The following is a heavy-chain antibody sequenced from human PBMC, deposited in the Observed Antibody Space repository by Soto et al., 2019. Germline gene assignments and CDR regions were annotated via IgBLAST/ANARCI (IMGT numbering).Heavy chain of an antibody. D-gene: IGHD3-10*01. Sequence: PGGSLRLSCAASGFTFSSYAMSWVRQAPGKGLEWVSAISGSGGSTYYADSVKGRFTISRDNSKNTLYLQMNSLRAEDTAVYYCAKGNGLLWFGELSSGVLFSYYYMDVWGKGTTVTVSS. CDR1: GFTFSSYA. CDR2: ISGSGGST. V-gene: IGHV3-23*01. CDR3: AKGNGLLWFGELSSGVLFSYYYMDV. J-gene: IGHJ6*03.